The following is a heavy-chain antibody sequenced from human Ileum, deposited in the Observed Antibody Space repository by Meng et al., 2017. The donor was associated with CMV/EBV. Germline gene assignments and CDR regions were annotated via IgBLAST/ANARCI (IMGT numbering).Heavy chain of an antibody. J-gene: IGHJ4*02. D-gene: IGHD2-15*01. CDR1: DASISSYY. CDR3: NLAYCSGGGCYFGGY. Sequence: QVQLQESGPGLVKPSETLSLTCNVSDASISSYYWTWIRQPAGKGLEWIGRIYTSGDTHYNPSLKSRVSMSVDTSKKQFSLKLRSVTAADTAVYYCNLAYCSGGGCYFGGYWGQGILVTVSS. CDR2: IYTSGDT. V-gene: IGHV4-4*07.